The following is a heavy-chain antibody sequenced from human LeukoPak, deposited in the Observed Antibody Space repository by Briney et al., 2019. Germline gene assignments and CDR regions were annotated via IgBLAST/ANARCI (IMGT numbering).Heavy chain of an antibody. CDR3: ATDASSWFEYFPH. CDR2: ISGSGGST. D-gene: IGHD2-2*01. CDR1: GFTFSSYA. J-gene: IGHJ1*01. V-gene: IGHV3-23*01. Sequence: GESLKISCAASGFTFSSYAMTWVRQAPGKGLEWVSGISGSGGSTFYADSVKGRFTISRDNYENTLYLHMNSLRADDKALYYCATDASSWFEYFPHWGQGTLVSVSS.